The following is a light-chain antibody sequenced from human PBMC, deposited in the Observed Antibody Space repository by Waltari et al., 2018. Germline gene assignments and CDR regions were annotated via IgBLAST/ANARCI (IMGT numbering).Light chain of an antibody. CDR3: QQYYSIPYT. J-gene: IGKJ2*01. V-gene: IGKV1-NL1*01. Sequence: DIQMTQSPSSLSASVGDRVTITCRASQGLTNSLAWYQQKPGKAPKLLLYASSILESGVPSRFSGSGAGTDYTLTISSLQPEDFAAYYCQQYYSIPYTFGQGTKLEIQ. CDR2: ASS. CDR1: QGLTNS.